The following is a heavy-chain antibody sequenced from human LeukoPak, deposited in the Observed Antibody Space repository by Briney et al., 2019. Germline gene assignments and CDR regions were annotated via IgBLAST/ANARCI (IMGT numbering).Heavy chain of an antibody. CDR1: GYTFTGYY. V-gene: IGHV1-2*04. Sequence: ASVKVSCKASGYTFTGYYMHWVRQAPGQGLEWMGWINPSSGGTNYTQKFQGWVTMTRDTSISTAYMELSRLRSDDTAVYYCALTFVGVRGVEYYFDYWGQGTLVTVSS. D-gene: IGHD3-10*01. CDR3: ALTFVGVRGVEYYFDY. CDR2: INPSSGGT. J-gene: IGHJ4*02.